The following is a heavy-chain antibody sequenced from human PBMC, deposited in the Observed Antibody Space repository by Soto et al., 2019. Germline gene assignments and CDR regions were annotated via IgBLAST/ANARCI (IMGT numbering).Heavy chain of an antibody. CDR1: GFTFSSYS. CDR2: ISSSSSTI. V-gene: IGHV3-48*01. Sequence: GGSLRLSCAASGFTFSSYSMNWVRQAPGKGLEWVSYISSSSSTIYYADSVKGRFTISRDNAKNSLYLQMNSLRAEDTAVYYCARDPTIFGVDTHLDYWGQGTLVTVSS. J-gene: IGHJ4*02. CDR3: ARDPTIFGVDTHLDY. D-gene: IGHD3-3*01.